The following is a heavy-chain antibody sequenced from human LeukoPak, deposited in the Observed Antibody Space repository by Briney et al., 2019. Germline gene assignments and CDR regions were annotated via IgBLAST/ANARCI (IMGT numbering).Heavy chain of an antibody. CDR3: ARAYCSSTSCAFDY. CDR1: GFTFSSYS. D-gene: IGHD2-2*01. Sequence: GGSLRLSCAASGFTFSSYSMNWVRQAPGKGLEWVSSISSSSSYIYYADSVKGRFIISRDNAKNSLYLQMNSLRAEDTAVYYCARAYCSSTSCAFDYWGQGTLVTVS. V-gene: IGHV3-21*01. J-gene: IGHJ4*02. CDR2: ISSSSSYI.